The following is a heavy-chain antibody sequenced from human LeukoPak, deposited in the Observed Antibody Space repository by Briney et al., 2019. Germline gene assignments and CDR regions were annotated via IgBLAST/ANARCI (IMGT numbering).Heavy chain of an antibody. J-gene: IGHJ4*02. Sequence: SETLSLTCAVYGGSFSGYYWSWIRQPPGKGLEWIGEINHSGSTNYNPSLKSRVTISVDTSKDQFSLKLSSVTAADTAVYYCARGRVAPTSWGQGTLVTVSS. CDR2: INHSGST. D-gene: IGHD3-16*01. CDR1: GGSFSGYY. CDR3: ARGRVAPTS. V-gene: IGHV4-34*01.